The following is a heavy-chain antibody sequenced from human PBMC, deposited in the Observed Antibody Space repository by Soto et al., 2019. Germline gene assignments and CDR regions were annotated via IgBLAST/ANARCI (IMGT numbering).Heavy chain of an antibody. CDR1: GFTFSSYA. CDR2: ISYDGSNK. J-gene: IGHJ6*02. V-gene: IGHV3-30-3*01. Sequence: GGSLRLSCAASGFTFSSYAMHWVRQAPGKGLEWVAVISYDGSNKYYADSVKGRFTISRDNSKNTLYLQMNSLRAEDTAVYYCARDARGHTSLDYGMDVWGQGTTVTVSS. D-gene: IGHD2-2*01. CDR3: ARDARGHTSLDYGMDV.